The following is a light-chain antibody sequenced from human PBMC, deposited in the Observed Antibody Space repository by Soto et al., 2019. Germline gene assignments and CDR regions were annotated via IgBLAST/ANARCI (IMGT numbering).Light chain of an antibody. CDR3: YSYRGSNAWV. Sequence: QSALTQPASVSGSPGQSITIACTGTNRDVGSYNLVSWYQQRPGEAPKLIISEVRNRPSGISYRFTGSKSGNTASLTISGLQTEDEADYYCYSYRGSNAWVFGGGTKLTVL. V-gene: IGLV2-14*01. J-gene: IGLJ3*02. CDR1: NRDVGSYNL. CDR2: EVR.